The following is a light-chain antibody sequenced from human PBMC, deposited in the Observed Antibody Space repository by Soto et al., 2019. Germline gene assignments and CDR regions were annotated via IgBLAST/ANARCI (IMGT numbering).Light chain of an antibody. V-gene: IGLV2-23*01. CDR3: CSYAGSSTYV. CDR1: SSDVGSYNL. Sequence: QSVLTQPASVSGSPGQSITISCTGTSSDVGSYNLVSWYQQHPGKAPKLMIYEGSKRPSGVSNSFSGSKSGNTASLTISGLQAEDEADYYCCSYAGSSTYVFGTGTKLTVL. CDR2: EGS. J-gene: IGLJ1*01.